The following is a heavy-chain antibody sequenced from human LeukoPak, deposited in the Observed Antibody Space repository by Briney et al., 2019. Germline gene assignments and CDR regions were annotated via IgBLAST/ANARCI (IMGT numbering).Heavy chain of an antibody. CDR3: AKDSGLGITMIVVVTYYFDY. J-gene: IGHJ4*02. CDR1: GFTYSSYA. V-gene: IGHV3-23*01. CDR2: ISGSGGST. Sequence: GGSLRLSCAVSGFTYSSYAMSWVRQAPGKGLEWVSAISGSGGSTYYADSVKGRFTISRDNSKNTLYLQMNSLRAEDTAVYYCAKDSGLGITMIVVVTYYFDYWGQGTLVTVSS. D-gene: IGHD3-22*01.